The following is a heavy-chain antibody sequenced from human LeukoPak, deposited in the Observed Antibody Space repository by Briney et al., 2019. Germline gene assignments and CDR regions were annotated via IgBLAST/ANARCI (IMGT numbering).Heavy chain of an antibody. D-gene: IGHD1-26*01. CDR2: ISGSGGST. Sequence: GGSLRLSCVVSGFTFSSYAMSWVRQAPGKGLEWVSAISGSGGSTYYADSVKGRFTISRDNSKNTLYLQMNSLRAEDTAVYYCAKDPFSGSYQVEFDYWGQGTLVTVSS. J-gene: IGHJ4*02. CDR1: GFTFSSYA. V-gene: IGHV3-23*01. CDR3: AKDPFSGSYQVEFDY.